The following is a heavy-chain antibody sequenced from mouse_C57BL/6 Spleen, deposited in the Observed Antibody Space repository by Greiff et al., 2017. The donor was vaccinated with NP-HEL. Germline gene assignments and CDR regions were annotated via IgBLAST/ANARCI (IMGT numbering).Heavy chain of an antibody. CDR2: IYPGDGDT. Sequence: QVQLQQSGPELVKPGASVKISCKASGYAFSSSWMNWVKQRPGKGLEWIGRIYPGDGDTNYNGKFKGKATLTADKSSSTAYMQLSSLTSEDSAVYFCAIIYYGNYDYFDYWGQGTTLTVSS. J-gene: IGHJ2*01. CDR3: AIIYYGNYDYFDY. CDR1: GYAFSSSW. D-gene: IGHD2-1*01. V-gene: IGHV1-82*01.